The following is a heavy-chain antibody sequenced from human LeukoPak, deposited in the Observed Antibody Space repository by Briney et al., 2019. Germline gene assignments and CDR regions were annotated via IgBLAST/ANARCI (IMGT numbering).Heavy chain of an antibody. J-gene: IGHJ6*03. CDR1: GGSISSSNYY. CDR2: IYYSGST. Sequence: SETLSLTCTVSGGSISSSNYYWGWIRPPPGKGLEWIGIIYYSGSTYYNPSLKSRVTISVDTSKNQCSLKLNSVTAADTAVYYCARHRDHYYYNMDVWGKGTTVTVSS. V-gene: IGHV4-39*01. CDR3: ARHRDHYYYNMDV.